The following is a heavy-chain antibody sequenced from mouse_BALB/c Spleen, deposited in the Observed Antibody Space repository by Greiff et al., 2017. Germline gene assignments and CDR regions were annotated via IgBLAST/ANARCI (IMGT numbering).Heavy chain of an antibody. CDR3: ARIHNYGYVDD. Sequence: VQLKQSGAELVKPGASVKLSCTASGFNIKDTYMHWVKQRPEQGLEWIGRIDPANGNTKYDPKFQGKATITADTSSNTAYLQLSSLTSEDTAVYYCARIHNYGYVDDWGQGTSVTVSA. V-gene: IGHV14-3*02. D-gene: IGHD1-2*01. J-gene: IGHJ4*01. CDR1: GFNIKDTY. CDR2: IDPANGNT.